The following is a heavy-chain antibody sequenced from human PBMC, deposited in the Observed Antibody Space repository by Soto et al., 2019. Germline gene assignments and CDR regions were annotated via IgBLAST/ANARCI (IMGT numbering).Heavy chain of an antibody. V-gene: IGHV1-18*01. D-gene: IGHD2-15*01. J-gene: IGHJ3*02. CDR2: ISAYNGNT. CDR3: ARVLNRYCSGGSCYSYAFDI. CDR1: GYTFTSYG. Sequence: ASVKVSCKASGYTFTSYGISWVRQAPGQGLEWMGWISAYNGNTNYAQKLQGRVTMTTDTSTSTAYMELRSLRSDDTAVYYCARVLNRYCSGGSCYSYAFDIWGQGTMVTVSS.